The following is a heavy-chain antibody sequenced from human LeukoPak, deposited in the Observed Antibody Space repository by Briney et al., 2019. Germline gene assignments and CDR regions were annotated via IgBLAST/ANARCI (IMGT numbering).Heavy chain of an antibody. CDR3: ATSPGDQLLYWGVRKGSGKKYGMDV. CDR2: IYYSGST. CDR1: GGSISSGGYY. D-gene: IGHD2-2*02. V-gene: IGHV4-31*03. Sequence: SQTLSLTCTVSGGSISSGGYYWSWIRQHPGKGLEWIGYIYYSGSTYYNPSLKSRVTISVDTSKNQFSLKLSSVTAADTAVYYCATSPGDQLLYWGVRKGSGKKYGMDVWGQGTTVTVSS. J-gene: IGHJ6*02.